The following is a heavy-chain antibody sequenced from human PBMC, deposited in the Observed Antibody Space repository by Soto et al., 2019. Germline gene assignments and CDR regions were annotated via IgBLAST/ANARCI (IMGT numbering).Heavy chain of an antibody. CDR2: TSYTXNT. V-gene: IGHV4-59*11. Sequence: PSETLSLMCFVSVGSFTSRDWSWIRHFPGQGLQWIAYTSYTXNTNYNPSFQSRVTISLDTSKNQLSLKLTYMNAADTAVYYCASDRQDGFTHYFEPGGQGTLVTVSS. D-gene: IGHD1-26*01. CDR3: ASDRQDGFTHYFEP. J-gene: IGHJ5*02. CDR1: VGSFTSRD.